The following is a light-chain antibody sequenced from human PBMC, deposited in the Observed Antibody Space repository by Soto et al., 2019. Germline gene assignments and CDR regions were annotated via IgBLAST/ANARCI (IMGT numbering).Light chain of an antibody. V-gene: IGKV3-20*01. J-gene: IGKJ1*01. CDR1: QTVSSNY. CDR3: QQYGSSTRT. Sequence: ETILTQSPETLSLSPAERASLSGRASQTVSSNYLAWCQQRPGQAPRLLIYGASTRAAGIPDRFSGSGSGTDFTLTISRLEPEDFAVYYCQQYGSSTRTFGQGTKVDI. CDR2: GAS.